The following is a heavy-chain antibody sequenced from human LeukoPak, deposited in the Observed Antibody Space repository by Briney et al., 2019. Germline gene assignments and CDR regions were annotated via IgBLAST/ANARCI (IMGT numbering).Heavy chain of an antibody. Sequence: GASVKVSCKASGYTFTGYYMHWVRQAPGQGLEWMGWINPNSGGTNYAQKFQGWVTMTRDTSISTAYMELSRLRSDDTAVYYCARDVYYGSGSYYWDYWGLGTLVTVSS. CDR3: ARDVYYGSGSYYWDY. D-gene: IGHD3-10*01. J-gene: IGHJ4*02. V-gene: IGHV1-2*04. CDR1: GYTFTGYY. CDR2: INPNSGGT.